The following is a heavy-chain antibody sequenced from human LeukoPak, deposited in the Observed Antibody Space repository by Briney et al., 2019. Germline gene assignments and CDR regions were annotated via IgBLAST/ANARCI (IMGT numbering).Heavy chain of an antibody. CDR2: ISSSSSYI. V-gene: IGHV3-21*01. D-gene: IGHD6-13*01. J-gene: IGHJ4*02. CDR1: GFTFSSYS. Sequence: TGGSLRLSCAASGFTFSSYSMNWVRQAPGKGLEWVSSISSSSSYIYYADSVKGRFTISRDNAKNSLYLQMNSLRAEDTAVYYCARRDSSSWYIDYWGQGTLVTVSS. CDR3: ARRDSSSWYIDY.